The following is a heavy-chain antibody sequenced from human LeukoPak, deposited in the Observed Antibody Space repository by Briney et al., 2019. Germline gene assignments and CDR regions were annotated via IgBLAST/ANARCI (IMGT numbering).Heavy chain of an antibody. V-gene: IGHV1-46*01. J-gene: IGHJ6*02. CDR3: AREKTTPPYYYYGMDV. D-gene: IGHD4-11*01. Sequence: ASVKVSCKASGYTFTGYYMHWVRQAPGQGLEWMGIINPSGGSTSYAQKFQGRVTMTRDTSTSTVYMELSSLRSEDTAVYYCAREKTTPPYYYYGMDVWGQGTTVTVSS. CDR2: INPSGGST. CDR1: GYTFTGYY.